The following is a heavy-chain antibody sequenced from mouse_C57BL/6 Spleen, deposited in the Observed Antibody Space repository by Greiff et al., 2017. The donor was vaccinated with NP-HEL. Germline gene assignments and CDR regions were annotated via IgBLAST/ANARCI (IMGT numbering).Heavy chain of an antibody. D-gene: IGHD1-1*01. J-gene: IGHJ2*01. V-gene: IGHV14-3*01. CDR1: GFNIKNTY. Sequence: EVMLVESVAELVRPGASVKLSCTASGFNIKNTYMHWVKQRPEQGLEWIGRIDPANGNTKYAPKFQGKATITADTSSNTAYLQLSSLTSEDTAIYYCARRVITTVVHFDYWGQGTTLTVSS. CDR3: ARRVITTVVHFDY. CDR2: IDPANGNT.